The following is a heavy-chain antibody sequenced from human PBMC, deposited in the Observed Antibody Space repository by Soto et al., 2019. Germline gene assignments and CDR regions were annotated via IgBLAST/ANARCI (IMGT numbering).Heavy chain of an antibody. CDR3: ARDREEYCSGGSCYSGGY. V-gene: IGHV3-30-3*01. D-gene: IGHD2-15*01. CDR2: ISYDGSNK. CDR1: GFTFRSYA. Sequence: QVQLVESGGGVVQPGRSLRLSCAASGFTFRSYAMHWVRQAPGKGLEWVAVISYDGSNKYYADSVKGRFTISRDNSKNTLYLQMNSLRAEDTAVYYCARDREEYCSGGSCYSGGYWGQGTLVSVSS. J-gene: IGHJ4*02.